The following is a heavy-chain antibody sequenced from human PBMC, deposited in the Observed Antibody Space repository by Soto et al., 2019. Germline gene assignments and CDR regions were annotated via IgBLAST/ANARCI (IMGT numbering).Heavy chain of an antibody. D-gene: IGHD1-26*01. V-gene: IGHV3-23*01. CDR3: ARDVEGGSLFRGAFDY. CDR2: ISASGGAT. J-gene: IGHJ4*02. Sequence: GGSLRLACVASRFTFTSYAVSWVRQAPGKGLEWVAAISASGGATIHADSVKGRLTISRDNSKNTLYLQMNSLRAEDTAVYYCARDVEGGSLFRGAFDYWGQGTQVTVS. CDR1: RFTFTSYA.